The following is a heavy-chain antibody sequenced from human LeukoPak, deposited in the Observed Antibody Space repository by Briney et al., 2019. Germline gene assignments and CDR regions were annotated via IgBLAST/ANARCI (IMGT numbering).Heavy chain of an antibody. CDR1: VGSISSYY. J-gene: IGHJ4*02. D-gene: IGHD6-25*01. V-gene: IGHV4-59*08. CDR2: IYYSGSK. Sequence: PSETLSLTCTVSVGSISSYYWNWIRQSPGKGLEWVGYIYYSGSKNYNPSLKSRVTISVDTSKNEFSLKLNSVTAADTAVYYCARLNGGCSYFDYWGQGTLVTVSS. CDR3: ARLNGGCSYFDY.